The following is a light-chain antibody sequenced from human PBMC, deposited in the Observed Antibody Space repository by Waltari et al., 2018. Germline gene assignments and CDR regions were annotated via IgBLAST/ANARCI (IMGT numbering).Light chain of an antibody. V-gene: IGKV1-33*01. CDR2: EES. J-gene: IGKJ5*01. CDR1: QDISYY. CDR3: QYDDFSMSST. Sequence: DIQVTQSPSSLSVSVGDRVTITCQASQDISYYLNWYQQKPGKGPKLLIFEESNLAVGVPSRFSGSRSGADFSFTISSLQPEDIGTYYCQYDDFSMSSTFGQGTRLEIK.